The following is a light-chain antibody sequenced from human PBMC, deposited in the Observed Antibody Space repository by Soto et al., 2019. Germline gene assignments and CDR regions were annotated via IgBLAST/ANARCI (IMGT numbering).Light chain of an antibody. CDR3: QQSYSTPPT. CDR2: AAS. V-gene: IGKV1-39*01. Sequence: DIQMTQSPSPLSASVGDRVTITSRASQSISSYLNWYQQKPGKAPKLLIYAASSLQSGVPSRFSGRGSGTDFTLTISSLQPEDFATYYCQQSYSTPPTFGQGTKVDI. J-gene: IGKJ1*01. CDR1: QSISSY.